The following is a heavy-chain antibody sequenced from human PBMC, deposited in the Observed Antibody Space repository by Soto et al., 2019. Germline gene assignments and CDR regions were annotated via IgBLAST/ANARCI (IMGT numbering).Heavy chain of an antibody. J-gene: IGHJ3*02. CDR2: TYYRSKWYN. CDR1: GDSVSSNSAA. D-gene: IGHD5-18*01. V-gene: IGHV6-1*01. Sequence: QTLSLTCAISGDSVSSNSAACNWIRHSPSRGLEWLGRTYYRSKWYNDYAVSVKSRITINPDTSKNQFSLQLNSVTPEDTAVYYCARAIKGIKLWLRGHDAFDIWGQGTMVTVSS. CDR3: ARAIKGIKLWLRGHDAFDI.